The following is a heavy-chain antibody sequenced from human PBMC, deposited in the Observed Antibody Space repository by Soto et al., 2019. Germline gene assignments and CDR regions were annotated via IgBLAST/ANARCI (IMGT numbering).Heavy chain of an antibody. V-gene: IGHV4-4*07. CDR2: IYPSGST. D-gene: IGHD5-12*01. CDR3: VRGRSYSVYDF. CDR1: GGSISGHS. J-gene: IGHJ4*02. Sequence: VSGGSISGHSWIWIRQPAGKGLEWIGHIYPSGSTSYNPSLRSRVTMSLDTSSNQIFLNLTSVTAADTAVFYCVRGRSYSVYDFWGPGTLVTVSS.